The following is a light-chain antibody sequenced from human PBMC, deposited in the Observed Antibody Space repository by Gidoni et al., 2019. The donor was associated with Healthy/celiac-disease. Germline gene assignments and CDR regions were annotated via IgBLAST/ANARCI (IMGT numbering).Light chain of an antibody. V-gene: IGKV1-5*01. CDR1: QGLSSW. Sequence: DIKMPQSPSTLSASVGDRVTITCRASQGLSSWLAWYQQKPGKAPKLLIYDASSLESGVPSRFSGSGSGTEFTLTISSLQPDDFATYYCQQYNSYSYTFGQXTKLEIK. CDR2: DAS. CDR3: QQYNSYSYT. J-gene: IGKJ2*01.